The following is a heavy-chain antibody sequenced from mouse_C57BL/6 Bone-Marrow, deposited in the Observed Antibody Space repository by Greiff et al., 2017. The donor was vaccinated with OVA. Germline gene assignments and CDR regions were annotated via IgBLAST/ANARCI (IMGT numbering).Heavy chain of an antibody. D-gene: IGHD2-4*01. CDR1: GYTFTSYG. CDR3: AREGDYEYFDY. V-gene: IGHV1-81*01. CDR2: IYPRSGNT. Sequence: QVQLQQSGAELARPGASVKLSCKASGYTFTSYGISWVKQRTGQGLEWIGEIYPRSGNTYYNEKFKGKATLTADKSSSTAYMELRSLSSEDSAVYFCAREGDYEYFDYWGQGTTLTVSS. J-gene: IGHJ2*01.